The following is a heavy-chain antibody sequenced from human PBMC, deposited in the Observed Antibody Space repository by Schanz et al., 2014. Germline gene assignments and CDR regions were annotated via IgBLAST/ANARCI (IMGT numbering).Heavy chain of an antibody. D-gene: IGHD3-22*01. CDR1: GFTVSSNH. CDR3: ARVHHYDPSGWGYFYY. V-gene: IGHV3-66*01. Sequence: EGQLAESGGGLVQPGGSLRLSCAVSGFTVSSNHMSWVRQAPGKGLEWVSVIYSGIGAYYADSVKDRFTVSRDNSKNTVYLQMNRLRAEDTAVYYCARVHHYDPSGWGYFYYWGQGALVTVSS. J-gene: IGHJ4*02. CDR2: IYSGIGA.